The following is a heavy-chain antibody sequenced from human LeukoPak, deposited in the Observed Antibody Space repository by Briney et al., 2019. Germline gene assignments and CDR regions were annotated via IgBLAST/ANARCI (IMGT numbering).Heavy chain of an antibody. V-gene: IGHV4-31*03. Sequence: SETLSLTCTVSGGSISSGGYYWSWIRQHPGKGLEWIGYIYYSGSTYCNPSLKSRVTISIDTSKNQFSLKLSSVTAADTAVYYCAREGTYSSGWPFDYWGQGTLVTVSS. CDR2: IYYSGST. D-gene: IGHD6-19*01. CDR3: AREGTYSSGWPFDY. CDR1: GGSISSGGYY. J-gene: IGHJ4*02.